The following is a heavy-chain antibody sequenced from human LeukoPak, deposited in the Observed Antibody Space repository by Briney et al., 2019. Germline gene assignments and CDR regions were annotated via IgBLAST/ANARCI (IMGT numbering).Heavy chain of an antibody. CDR2: IYYSGST. J-gene: IGHJ4*02. D-gene: IGHD3-9*01. CDR1: GVSISSGDYY. V-gene: IGHV4-30-4*01. CDR3: ARVGYDILTGYDY. Sequence: SETLSLTCTVSGVSISSGDYYWSWIRQPPGKGLEWIGYIYYSGSTYYNPSLKSRVTISVDTSKNQFSLKLSSVTAADTAVYYCARVGYDILTGYDYWGQGTLVTVSS.